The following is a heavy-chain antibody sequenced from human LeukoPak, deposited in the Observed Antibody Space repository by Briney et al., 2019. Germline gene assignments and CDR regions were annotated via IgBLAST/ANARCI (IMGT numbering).Heavy chain of an antibody. J-gene: IGHJ4*02. CDR3: ARGDRLRGVPGFDY. D-gene: IGHD5-12*01. V-gene: IGHV4-39*01. CDR2: VYYNGDT. Sequence: PSETLSLTCTVSGGSISSSSHYWAWIRRPPGKGLEWIGSVYYNGDTHYSPSLKSPVTISVDTSKNQFSLKLSSVTAADTAVYYCARGDRLRGVPGFDYWGQGTLVTVSS. CDR1: GGSISSSSHY.